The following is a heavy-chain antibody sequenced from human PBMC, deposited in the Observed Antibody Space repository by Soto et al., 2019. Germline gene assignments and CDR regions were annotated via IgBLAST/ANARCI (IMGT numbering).Heavy chain of an antibody. D-gene: IGHD2-2*01. V-gene: IGHV1-18*01. J-gene: IGHJ4*02. CDR2: ISAYNGNT. CDR1: GYTFTSYG. Sequence: QVQLVQSGAEVKKPGASVKVSCKASGYTFTSYGISWVRQAPGQGLEWMGCISAYNGNTNYAQKLKGRVTMTTDKSTSTAEMELRSLRSDDTAVYYCATQSLTSGKSATDYWGQGTLVTVSS. CDR3: ATQSLTSGKSATDY.